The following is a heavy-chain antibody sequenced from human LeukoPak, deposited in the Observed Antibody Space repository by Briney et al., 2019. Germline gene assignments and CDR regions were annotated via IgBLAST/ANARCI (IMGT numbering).Heavy chain of an antibody. CDR2: ISYDGSNK. Sequence: GGSLRLSCAASGFTFSSYAMPWVRQAPGKGLERVAVISYDGSNKYYADSVKGRFTISRDNSKNTLYLQMNSLRAEDTAVYYCARDQGDFDWXXAFDIWGQGTMVTVSS. CDR3: ARDQGDFDWXXAFDI. J-gene: IGHJ3*02. D-gene: IGHD3-9*01. CDR1: GFTFSSYA. V-gene: IGHV3-30-3*01.